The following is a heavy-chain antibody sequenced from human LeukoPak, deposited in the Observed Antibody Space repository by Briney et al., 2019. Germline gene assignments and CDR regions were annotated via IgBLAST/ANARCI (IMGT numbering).Heavy chain of an antibody. V-gene: IGHV4-4*09. CDR1: GVSISRSY. Sequence: SETLSLTCTTSGVSISRSYWSWVRQPPGKGLEWIANIYNGVPTFFNPSLKSRATISVDTSEGQFSLQLASVTAADTAVYYCVQTTGWPGFDYWGQGILVTVSS. D-gene: IGHD6-19*01. J-gene: IGHJ4*02. CDR3: VQTTGWPGFDY. CDR2: IYNGVPT.